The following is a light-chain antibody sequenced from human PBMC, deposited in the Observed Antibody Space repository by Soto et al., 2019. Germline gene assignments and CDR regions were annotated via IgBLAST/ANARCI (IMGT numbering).Light chain of an antibody. CDR3: LQTYTTPWT. CDR2: STS. CDR1: QSISEY. Sequence: DIQMTQSPSSLSASVGDRVTITCRAGQSISEYLSWYQQKPGKAPNLLIYSTSTLQSGVPSTFSGSGSGTDFTLTISSLQPEDFATYYCLQTYTTPWTFGQGTKVEIK. J-gene: IGKJ1*01. V-gene: IGKV1-39*01.